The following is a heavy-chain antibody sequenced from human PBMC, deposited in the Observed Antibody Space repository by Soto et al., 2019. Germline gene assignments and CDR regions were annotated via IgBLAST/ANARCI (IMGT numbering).Heavy chain of an antibody. Sequence: ASVKVSCKASGYTFTSYAMHWVRQAPGQRLEGMGWINAGNGNTKYSQKFQGRVTITRDTSASTAYMELSSLRSEDTAVYYCARDIDSSGSHAFDIWGQGTMVTVSS. CDR3: ARDIDSSGSHAFDI. D-gene: IGHD3-22*01. J-gene: IGHJ3*02. V-gene: IGHV1-3*01. CDR2: INAGNGNT. CDR1: GYTFTSYA.